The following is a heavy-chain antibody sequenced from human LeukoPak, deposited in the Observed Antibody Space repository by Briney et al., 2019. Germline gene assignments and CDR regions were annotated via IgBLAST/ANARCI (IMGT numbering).Heavy chain of an antibody. CDR3: AREIVGVFDY. D-gene: IGHD3-10*01. Sequence: GGSLRLSCAASGFTFSSYAMSWVRQAPGEGLEWVSAISASSDSTFYADSVKSRFTISRDNSKNTLYLQMNSLRAEDTAVYYCAREIVGVFDYWGQGTLVTVSS. CDR1: GFTFSSYA. J-gene: IGHJ4*02. V-gene: IGHV3-23*01. CDR2: ISASSDST.